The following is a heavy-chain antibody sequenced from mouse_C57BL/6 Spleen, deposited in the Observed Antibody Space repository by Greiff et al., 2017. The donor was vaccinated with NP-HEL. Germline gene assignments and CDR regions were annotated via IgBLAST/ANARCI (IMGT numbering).Heavy chain of an antibody. Sequence: QVQLQQPGAELVKPGASVKMSCKASGYTFTSYWITWVKQRPGQGLEWIGDIYPGSGSTNYNEKFKSKATLTVDTSSSTAYRQLSSLTSEDSAVYYCARDDDDYDGRLYYFDYWGQGTTLTVSS. V-gene: IGHV1-55*01. CDR2: IYPGSGST. CDR1: GYTFTSYW. D-gene: IGHD2-4*01. J-gene: IGHJ2*01. CDR3: ARDDDDYDGRLYYFDY.